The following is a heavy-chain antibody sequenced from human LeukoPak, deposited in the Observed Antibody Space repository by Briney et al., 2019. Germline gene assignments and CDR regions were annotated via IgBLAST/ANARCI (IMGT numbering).Heavy chain of an antibody. CDR1: GGSFSGYY. CDR2: INHSGST. V-gene: IGHV4-34*01. D-gene: IGHD3-22*01. CDR3: ARGGAGYYYDSSGYLWFDP. J-gene: IGHJ5*02. Sequence: PSETLSLTCAVYGGSFSGYYWSWIRQPPGKGLEWIGEINHSGSTNYNPSLKSRVTISVDTSKNQFPLKLSSVTAADTAVYYCARGGAGYYYDSSGYLWFDPWGQGTLVTVSS.